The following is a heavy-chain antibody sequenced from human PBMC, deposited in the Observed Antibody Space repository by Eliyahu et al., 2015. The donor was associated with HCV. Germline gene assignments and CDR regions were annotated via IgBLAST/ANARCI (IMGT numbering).Heavy chain of an antibody. D-gene: IGHD3-22*01. CDR2: IIPIFGTA. J-gene: IGHJ4*02. CDR3: ASVVLRDSNGYYHQWPFDY. V-gene: IGHV1-69*06. CDR1: GGTFTRYS. Sequence: QVQLVQSGAEVKKPGSSVKVSCKASGGTFTRYSINWVRQAPGQGLEWMGGIIPIFGTANYAQKFQGRVTINADKSTSTAYMELSSLRYEDTAVYYCASVVLRDSNGYYHQWPFDYWGQGTLVTVSS.